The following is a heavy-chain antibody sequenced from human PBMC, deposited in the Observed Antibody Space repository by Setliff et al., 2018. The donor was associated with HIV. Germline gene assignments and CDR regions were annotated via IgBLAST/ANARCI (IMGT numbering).Heavy chain of an antibody. D-gene: IGHD2-15*01. CDR1: GYTFTSYT. CDR3: ARELRAQFDF. V-gene: IGHV1-3*01. Sequence: ASVKVSCKASGYTFTSYTIHWVRQAPGQRLERMGWHNAGNGDTKYSEKFQGRVTITGDTSASTAYMELSSLRSEDTAVYYCARELRAQFDFLGQGTLVTVSS. J-gene: IGHJ4*02. CDR2: HNAGNGDT.